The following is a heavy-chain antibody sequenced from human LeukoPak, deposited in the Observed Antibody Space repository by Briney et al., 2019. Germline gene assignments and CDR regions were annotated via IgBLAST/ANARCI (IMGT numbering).Heavy chain of an antibody. V-gene: IGHV1-2*02. CDR1: GYTFTGYY. Sequence: ASVKVSCKASGYTFTGYYIHWVRQAPGQGLEWMGWINPNSGGTNYAQNSQGSITMTRDTFISTAYMELSRLRSDDTAVYYCATTRRYYYDSSGPDAFDLWGQGTMVTVSS. D-gene: IGHD3-22*01. CDR2: INPNSGGT. CDR3: ATTRRYYYDSSGPDAFDL. J-gene: IGHJ3*01.